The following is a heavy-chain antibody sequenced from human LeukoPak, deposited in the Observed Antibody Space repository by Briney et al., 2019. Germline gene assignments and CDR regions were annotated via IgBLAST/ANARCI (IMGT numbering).Heavy chain of an antibody. CDR3: AREGTTDSSTWYMSWFDP. V-gene: IGHV4-34*01. D-gene: IGHD6-13*01. CDR1: SGSLSDYF. Sequence: SETLSLTCAVYSGSLSDYFWSWIRQSPGKGLEWIGELNHSGSTKYNPSLKSRVTISVDTSKNQFSLRLSSVTAADTAVYYCAREGTTDSSTWYMSWFDPWGQGTLVTPSA. CDR2: LNHSGST. J-gene: IGHJ5*02.